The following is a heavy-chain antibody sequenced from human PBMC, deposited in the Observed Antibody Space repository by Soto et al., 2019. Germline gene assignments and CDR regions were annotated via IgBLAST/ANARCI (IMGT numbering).Heavy chain of an antibody. J-gene: IGHJ4*02. CDR1: GFTFSSYS. Sequence: GGSLRLSCVASGFTFSSYSMNWVRQAPGKGLEWVSSISSSSSYIYYADSVKGRFTISRDNAKNSLYLQMNSLRAEDTAVYYCARLKNGAGTIDWGQGTLVTVSS. V-gene: IGHV3-21*01. CDR2: ISSSSSYI. CDR3: ARLKNGAGTID. D-gene: IGHD1-7*01.